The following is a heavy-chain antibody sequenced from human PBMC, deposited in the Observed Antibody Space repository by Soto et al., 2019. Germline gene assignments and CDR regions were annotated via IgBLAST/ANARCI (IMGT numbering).Heavy chain of an antibody. J-gene: IGHJ4*02. Sequence: PSETLSLTCTVSGGSISSGDYYWSWIRQPPGKGLEWIGYIYYSGSTYYNPSLKSRVTISVDTSKNQFSLKLSSVTAADTAVYYCARVKGSTMVRKFGSYYFDYWGQGTLVTVSS. V-gene: IGHV4-30-4*01. D-gene: IGHD3-10*01. CDR3: ARVKGSTMVRKFGSYYFDY. CDR1: GGSISSGDYY. CDR2: IYYSGST.